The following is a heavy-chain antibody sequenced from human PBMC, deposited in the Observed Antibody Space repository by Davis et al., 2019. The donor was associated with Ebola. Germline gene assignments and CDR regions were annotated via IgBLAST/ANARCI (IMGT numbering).Heavy chain of an antibody. Sequence: SETLSLTCTVSGGSISSYYWSWIRQPPGKGLEWIGYIYYSGNTNYNPSLKSRVTISLDTSKNQFSLRLSFVTAADTAVYYCARDERGYCSGGSCYRPYYYYYYGMDVWGQGTTVTVSS. CDR2: IYYSGNT. CDR1: GGSISSYY. J-gene: IGHJ6*02. D-gene: IGHD2-15*01. CDR3: ARDERGYCSGGSCYRPYYYYYYGMDV. V-gene: IGHV4-59*12.